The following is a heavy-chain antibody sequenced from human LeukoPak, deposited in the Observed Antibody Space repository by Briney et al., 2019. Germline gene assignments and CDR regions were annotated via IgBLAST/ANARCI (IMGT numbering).Heavy chain of an antibody. J-gene: IGHJ4*02. Sequence: SETLSLTCTVSGGPISSYYWSWIRQPPGKGLERIGYIYYSGSTNYNPSLKSRVTISVDTSKNQFSLKLSSVTAADTAVYYCARVTAEDYFDYWGQGTLVTVSS. V-gene: IGHV4-59*01. CDR2: IYYSGST. D-gene: IGHD3-16*01. CDR3: ARVTAEDYFDY. CDR1: GGPISSYY.